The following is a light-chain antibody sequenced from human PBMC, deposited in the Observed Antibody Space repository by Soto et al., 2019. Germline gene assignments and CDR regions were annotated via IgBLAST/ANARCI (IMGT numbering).Light chain of an antibody. V-gene: IGLV4-60*02. CDR3: ETCDSHTHTV. Sequence: QSVLTQSSSASASLGSSVKLTCTLSRGHSSYIIAWHQQKPGKAPRYLMKLEGSGSYNKGSGVPDRFSGSSSGADRYVTISNLLFEGQADYYCETCDSHTHTVFGGGTKVTVL. CDR1: RGHSSYI. J-gene: IGLJ3*02. CDR2: LEGSGSY.